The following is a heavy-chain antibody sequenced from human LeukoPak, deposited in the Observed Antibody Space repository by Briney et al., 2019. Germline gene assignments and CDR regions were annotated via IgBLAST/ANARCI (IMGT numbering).Heavy chain of an antibody. Sequence: SETLSLTCTVFGGSISSYYWSWIRQPPGKGLEWIGYIYYSGSTNYNPSLKTRVTMSVDTSKNQFSLKLSSVTAADTAVYYCARHGGYSYGPFDYWGQGTLVTVSS. D-gene: IGHD5-18*01. J-gene: IGHJ4*02. V-gene: IGHV4-59*08. CDR1: GGSISSYY. CDR2: IYYSGST. CDR3: ARHGGYSYGPFDY.